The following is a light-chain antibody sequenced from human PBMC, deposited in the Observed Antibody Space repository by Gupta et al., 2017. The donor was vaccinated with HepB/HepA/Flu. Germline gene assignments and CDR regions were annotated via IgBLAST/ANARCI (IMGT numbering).Light chain of an antibody. CDR2: AAS. V-gene: IGKV1-39*01. CDR1: QSISSY. CDR3: QQHYSTRTWT. J-gene: IGKJ1*01. Sequence: DIQMTQSPSSLSASVGDRVTITCRASQSISSYLNWYQQKPGKAPKLLIYAASSLQSGVPSRFSGSGSGTDFTLTISSLQPEDFATYYCQQHYSTRTWTFGQGTKVEIK.